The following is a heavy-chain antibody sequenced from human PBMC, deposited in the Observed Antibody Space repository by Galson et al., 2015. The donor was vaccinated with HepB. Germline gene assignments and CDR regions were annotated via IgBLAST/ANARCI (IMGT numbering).Heavy chain of an antibody. CDR3: AVSELMFENYHAMDV. CDR1: GGTFSNYA. CDR2: ITPFFGTP. J-gene: IGHJ6*02. Sequence: SVKVSCKASGGTFSNYAFSWVRQAPGQGLEWMGGITPFFGTPNYAQKFQGRVAITADKSTNTAYMDLSSLRSEDTAVSYCAVSELMFENYHAMDVWGQGTTVTVSS. V-gene: IGHV1-69*06. D-gene: IGHD1-14*01.